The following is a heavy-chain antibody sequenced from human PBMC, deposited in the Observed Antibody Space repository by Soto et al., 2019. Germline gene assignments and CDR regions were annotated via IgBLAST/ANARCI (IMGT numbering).Heavy chain of an antibody. CDR1: GDTFTGYY. J-gene: IGHJ6*02. CDR2: INPNSGGT. Sequence: ASVEVSCKASGDTFTGYYMHWVRQAPGQGLEWMGWINPNSGGTNYAQKFQGWVTMTRDTSISTAYMELSRLRSDDTAVYYCARGYRMVATSKSGNYYYGMDVWGQGTTVTVSS. D-gene: IGHD5-12*01. CDR3: ARGYRMVATSKSGNYYYGMDV. V-gene: IGHV1-2*04.